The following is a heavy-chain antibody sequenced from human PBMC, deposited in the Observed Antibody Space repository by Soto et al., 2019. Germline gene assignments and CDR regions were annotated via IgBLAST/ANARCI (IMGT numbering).Heavy chain of an antibody. V-gene: IGHV1-69*13. CDR3: ARVGAIKYYFDY. J-gene: IGHJ4*02. D-gene: IGHD1-26*01. Sequence: VASVKVSCKASGGTFSSYAISWVRQAPGQGLEWMGGIIPIFGTANYAQKFQGRVTITADESTSTAYMELSSLRSEDTAVYYCARVGAIKYYFDYWGQGTLVTVSS. CDR1: GGTFSSYA. CDR2: IIPIFGTA.